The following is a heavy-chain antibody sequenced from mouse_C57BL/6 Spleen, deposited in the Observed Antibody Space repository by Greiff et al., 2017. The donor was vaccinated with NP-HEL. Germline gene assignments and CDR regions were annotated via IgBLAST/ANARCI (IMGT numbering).Heavy chain of an antibody. CDR2: IDPEDGET. V-gene: IGHV14-2*01. CDR3: ARWDLANWDFDY. J-gene: IGHJ2*01. CDR1: GFNIKDYY. Sequence: VQLQQSGAELVKPGASVKLSCTASGFNIKDYYMHWVKQRTEQGLEWIGRIDPEDGETKYAAKFQGKATITADTSSNTAYLQLSSLTSEDTAVYYCARWDLANWDFDYWGQGTTLTVSS. D-gene: IGHD4-1*01.